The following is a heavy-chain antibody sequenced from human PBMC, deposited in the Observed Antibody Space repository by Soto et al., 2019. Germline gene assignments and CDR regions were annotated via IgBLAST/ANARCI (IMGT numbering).Heavy chain of an antibody. J-gene: IGHJ6*02. CDR2: IIPIFGTA. V-gene: IGHV1-69*06. CDR1: GGTFSSYA. Sequence: QVQLVQSGAEVKKPGSSVKVSCKASGGTFSSYAISWVRQAPGQGREWMGGIIPIFGTANYAQKFQGRVTITADKSTSTAYMELSSLRSEDTAVYYCARDVPGDYGGNSVFYGMDVWGQGTTVTVSS. CDR3: ARDVPGDYGGNSVFYGMDV. D-gene: IGHD4-17*01.